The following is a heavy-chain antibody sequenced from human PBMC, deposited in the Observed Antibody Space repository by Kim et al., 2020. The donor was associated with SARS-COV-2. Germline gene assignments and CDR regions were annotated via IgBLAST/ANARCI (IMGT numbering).Heavy chain of an antibody. D-gene: IGHD3-10*01. CDR1: GGTFSSYA. CDR2: IIPIFGTA. V-gene: IGHV1-69*13. CDR3: ARPRTPYYYGSQKLYYYYYGMDV. Sequence: SVKVSCKASGGTFSSYAISWVRQAPGQGLEWMGGIIPIFGTANYAQKFQGRVTITADESTSTAYMELSSLRSEDTAVYYCARPRTPYYYGSQKLYYYYYGMDVWGQGTTVTVSS. J-gene: IGHJ6*02.